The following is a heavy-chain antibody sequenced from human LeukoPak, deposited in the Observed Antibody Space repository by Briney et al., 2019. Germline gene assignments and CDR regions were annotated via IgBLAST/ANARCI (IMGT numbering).Heavy chain of an antibody. CDR1: GYSFTSYW. J-gene: IGHJ4*02. CDR2: IYPGDSDT. CDR3: ARHSRYCSSTSCFPVDY. D-gene: IGHD2-2*01. Sequence: GESLKISCKGSGYSFTSYWIGWVRQMPGKGLEWMGTIYPGDSDTRYSPSFQGQVTISADKSIGTAYLQWSSLKASDTAMYYCARHSRYCSSTSCFPVDYWGQGTLVTVSS. V-gene: IGHV5-51*01.